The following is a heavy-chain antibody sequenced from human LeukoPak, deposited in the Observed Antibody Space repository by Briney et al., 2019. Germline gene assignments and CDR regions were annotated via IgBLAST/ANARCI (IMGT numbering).Heavy chain of an antibody. D-gene: IGHD6-13*01. CDR1: GFTFSSYW. CDR2: IKQDGSEK. CDR3: ARALRIAGEEYYYYYMDV. J-gene: IGHJ6*03. V-gene: IGHV3-7*04. Sequence: RGSLRLSCAASGFTFSSYWMSWVRQAPGKGLEWVANIKQDGSEKYYVDSVKGRFTISRDNAKNSLYLQMNSLRAEDTAVYYCARALRIAGEEYYYYYMDVWGKGTTVTVSS.